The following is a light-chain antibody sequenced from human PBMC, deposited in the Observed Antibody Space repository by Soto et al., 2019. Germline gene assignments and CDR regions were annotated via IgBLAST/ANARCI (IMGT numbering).Light chain of an antibody. CDR3: QQYNTYSWT. CDR1: QSIKSW. V-gene: IGKV1-5*03. J-gene: IGKJ1*01. CDR2: EAS. Sequence: DIQMTQSPSTLSASVGDRVTITCRASQSIKSWLAWYQQKPGKAPKLLIYEASSLESGVPSRFGGSGSGTEFTLTFSSLQPDDFATYYCQQYNTYSWTFGQGTKVEIK.